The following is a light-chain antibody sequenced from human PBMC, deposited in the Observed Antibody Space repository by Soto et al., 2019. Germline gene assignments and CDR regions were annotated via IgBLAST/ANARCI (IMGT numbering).Light chain of an antibody. J-gene: IGKJ1*01. Sequence: AIRMTKSQSQFSALPGDEVTLIGGASRGIRGNLAWYQQKPGKAPKLLIYAASTLQSGVPSRFSGSGSGTDFTLTISCLQSEDFATYYCQQYYSYPRTFGQGTKVEIK. CDR1: RGIRGN. CDR3: QQYYSYPRT. V-gene: IGKV1-8*01. CDR2: AAS.